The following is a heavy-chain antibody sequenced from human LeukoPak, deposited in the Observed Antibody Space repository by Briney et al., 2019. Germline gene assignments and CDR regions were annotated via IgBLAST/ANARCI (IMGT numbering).Heavy chain of an antibody. V-gene: IGHV3-30*02. CDR1: GLTFRNYG. CDR3: AKDVNVGGDYFDY. Sequence: GGSLSLSCAASGLTFRNYGMHWVRLAPGKGLEWVAFIRYDGSIKYYVDSVKGRFTVSRDNSKNTLYLQMNSLRAEDTAVYYCAKDVNVGGDYFDYWGQGTLVTVSS. D-gene: IGHD3-10*01. J-gene: IGHJ4*02. CDR2: IRYDGSIK.